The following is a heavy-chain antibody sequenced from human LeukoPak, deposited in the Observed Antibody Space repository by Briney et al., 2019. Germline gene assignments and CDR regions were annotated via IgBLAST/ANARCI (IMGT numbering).Heavy chain of an antibody. CDR3: ARDRSEYSSSSTDY. J-gene: IGHJ4*02. Sequence: GGSLRLSRAASGFTFSNYEMNWVRQAPGKGLEWVSYISSSGSTLYYADSVKGRFTISRDNAKNSLYLQMNSLRAEDTAVYYCARDRSEYSSSSTDYWGQGTLVTVSS. CDR2: ISSSGSTL. CDR1: GFTFSNYE. V-gene: IGHV3-48*03. D-gene: IGHD6-6*01.